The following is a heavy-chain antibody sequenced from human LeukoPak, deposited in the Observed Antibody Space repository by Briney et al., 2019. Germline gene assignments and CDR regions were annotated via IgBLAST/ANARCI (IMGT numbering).Heavy chain of an antibody. D-gene: IGHD6-13*01. CDR1: GGSISSSSYY. CDR2: IYYSGST. CDR3: ARDIYNSSWTAPYS. Sequence: PSETLSLTCTVSGGSISSSSYYWGWIRQPPGKGLEWIGYIYYSGSTNYNPSLKSRVTKLVDTSKNQFSLKLTSVTAADTAVYYCARDIYNSSWTAPYSWGQGTLVTVSS. J-gene: IGHJ4*02. V-gene: IGHV4-61*01.